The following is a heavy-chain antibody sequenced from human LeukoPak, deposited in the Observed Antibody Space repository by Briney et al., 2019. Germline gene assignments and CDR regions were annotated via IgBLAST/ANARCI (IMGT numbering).Heavy chain of an antibody. CDR1: GGTFSSYA. CDR3: ARDPYSSTPENWFDP. V-gene: IGHV1-69*04. D-gene: IGHD6-13*01. J-gene: IGHJ5*02. Sequence: SVKVSCKASGGTFSSYAISWVRLAPGQGLEWMGRIIPILGIANYAQKFQGRVTITADKSTSTAYMELSSLRSEDTAVYYCARDPYSSTPENWFDPWGQGTLVTVSS. CDR2: IIPILGIA.